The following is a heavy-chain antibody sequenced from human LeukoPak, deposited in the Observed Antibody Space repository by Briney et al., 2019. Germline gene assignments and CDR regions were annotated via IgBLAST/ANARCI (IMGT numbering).Heavy chain of an antibody. CDR1: GDFISSGDYY. V-gene: IGHV4-61*02. D-gene: IGHD2-15*01. CDR3: AKVYCSGGSCYSSDAFDI. CDR2: ISSSGST. J-gene: IGHJ3*02. Sequence: SETLSLTCTVSGDFISSGDYYWSWIRQPAGKGLEWIGRISSSGSTNYNPSLKSRVTISVDTSKNQFSLKLTSVTAADTAVYYCAKVYCSGGSCYSSDAFDIWGQGTMVTVSS.